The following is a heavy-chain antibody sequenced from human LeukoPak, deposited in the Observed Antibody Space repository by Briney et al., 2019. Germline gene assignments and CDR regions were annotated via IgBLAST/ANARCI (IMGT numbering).Heavy chain of an antibody. V-gene: IGHV3-33*01. Sequence: PLGSLRLSCAASGVTFCNYGMHWVRQAPGRGLEWVAVIWYDGSTKYYADSVKGRFTISRDNSKNMLYLQMNSLRAEDTAVYYCAANFDFWGQGTLVTVSS. J-gene: IGHJ4*02. CDR1: GVTFCNYG. CDR2: IWYDGSTK. CDR3: AANFDF.